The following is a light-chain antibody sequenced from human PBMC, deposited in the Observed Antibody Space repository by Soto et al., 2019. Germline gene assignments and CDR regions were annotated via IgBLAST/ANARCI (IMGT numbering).Light chain of an antibody. J-gene: IGKJ3*01. Sequence: DIQMTQSPSSLSASVGDRVTITCQASQDISNYLNWYQQKPGKAPKLLIYDASNLETGVPSRCSGSGSGTDFTFTISSLQPEDIATYYCPQYDNLPSFTFGRGTKVDIK. CDR1: QDISNY. CDR2: DAS. V-gene: IGKV1-33*01. CDR3: PQYDNLPSFT.